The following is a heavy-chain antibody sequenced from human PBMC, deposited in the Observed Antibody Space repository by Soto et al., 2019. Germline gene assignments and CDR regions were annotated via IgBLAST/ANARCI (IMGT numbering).Heavy chain of an antibody. CDR2: ISSSSSTI. J-gene: IGHJ5*02. Sequence: GGSLRLSCAASGFTFSSYSMNWVRQAPGKGLEWVSYISSSSSTIYYADSVKGRFTISRDNAKNSLYLQMNSLRDEDTAVYYCARDRQQREVGWFDPWGQGTLVTVSS. V-gene: IGHV3-48*02. D-gene: IGHD6-13*01. CDR1: GFTFSSYS. CDR3: ARDRQQREVGWFDP.